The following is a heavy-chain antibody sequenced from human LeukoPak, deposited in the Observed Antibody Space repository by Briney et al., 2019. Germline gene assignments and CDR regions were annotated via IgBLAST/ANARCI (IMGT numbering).Heavy chain of an antibody. CDR1: GFTFSSYG. CDR2: IWYDGSNK. D-gene: IGHD2-2*01. Sequence: GGSLRLSCAASGFTFSSYGMHWVRQAPGKGLEWVAVIWYDGSNKYYADSVKGRFTISRDNSKNTLYLQMNSLRAEDTAVYYCAKEARIVPAAADYWGQGTLVTVSS. CDR3: AKEARIVPAAADY. J-gene: IGHJ4*02. V-gene: IGHV3-33*06.